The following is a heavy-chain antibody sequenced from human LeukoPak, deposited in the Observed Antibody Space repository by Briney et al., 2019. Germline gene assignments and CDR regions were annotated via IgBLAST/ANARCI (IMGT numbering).Heavy chain of an antibody. Sequence: PGGSLRLSCAAPGFTFSSYAMSWVRQAPGKGLEWVSAISGSDVSTYYADSVRGRFTVSRDNSNDTLFLQMNSLRAEDTAVYYCARANDILTDPLDYWGQGTLVTVSS. D-gene: IGHD3-9*01. CDR1: GFTFSSYA. J-gene: IGHJ4*02. CDR2: ISGSDVST. CDR3: ARANDILTDPLDY. V-gene: IGHV3-23*01.